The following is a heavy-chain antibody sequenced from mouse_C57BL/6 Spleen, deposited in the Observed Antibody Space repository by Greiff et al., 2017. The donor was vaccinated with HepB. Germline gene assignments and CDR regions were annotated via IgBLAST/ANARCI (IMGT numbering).Heavy chain of an antibody. CDR1: GYTFTSYW. J-gene: IGHJ2*01. CDR2: INPSNRGT. Sequence: QVQLQQPGTDLVKPGASVKLSCKASGYTFTSYWMHWVKQRPGQGLEWIGHINPSNRGTNYNEKFKSKATLTVDKSSSPAYMQLRSLTSEDSAVLYCARSRPALYYFDYWGQGTTLTVAA. D-gene: IGHD3-3*01. V-gene: IGHV1-53*01. CDR3: ARSRPALYYFDY.